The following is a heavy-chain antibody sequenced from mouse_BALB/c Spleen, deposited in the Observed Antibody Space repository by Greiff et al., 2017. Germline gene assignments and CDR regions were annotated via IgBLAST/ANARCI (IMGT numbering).Heavy chain of an antibody. CDR3: ARRYDEHFDV. D-gene: IGHD2-14*01. CDR2: ISSVSRSI. Sequence: EVNLVESGGGLVQPGGSRKLSCAASGFTFSSFGMHWVRQAPEKGLAWVAYISSVSRSIYYADTVKGRFTISRDNPNNTLFLQMTSLRSEDTAMYYCARRYDEHFDVGGAGTTVTVSS. J-gene: IGHJ1*01. CDR1: GFTFSSFG. V-gene: IGHV5-17*02.